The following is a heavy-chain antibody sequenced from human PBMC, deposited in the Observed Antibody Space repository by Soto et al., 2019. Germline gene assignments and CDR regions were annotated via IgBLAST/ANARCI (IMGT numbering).Heavy chain of an antibody. CDR2: IKQDGSDK. Sequence: PGGSLRLSCAGSGFTFSSYWMSWVRQAPGKGLEWVANIKQDGSDKYYVDSLKGRFTISRDNAKNSLYLQMNSLRAEDTAVYYCAGSNGYFVRAYWGQGIPVTVSS. D-gene: IGHD3-22*01. CDR3: AGSNGYFVRAY. CDR1: GFTFSSYW. V-gene: IGHV3-7*01. J-gene: IGHJ4*02.